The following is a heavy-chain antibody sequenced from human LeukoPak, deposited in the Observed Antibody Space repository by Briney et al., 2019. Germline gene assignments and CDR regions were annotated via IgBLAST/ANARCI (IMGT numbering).Heavy chain of an antibody. Sequence: LETLPLTCTVSGGSISSSSYCWGWIRQPPGKGLEWIGSIYYSGNTYYNPSLRSRATISIDTSKNQFSLKLSSVTAADTAVYYCARLLVSSLYYFDYWGQGTLVTVSS. CDR1: GGSISSSSYC. D-gene: IGHD3-16*01. J-gene: IGHJ4*02. V-gene: IGHV4-39*01. CDR3: ARLLVSSLYYFDY. CDR2: IYYSGNT.